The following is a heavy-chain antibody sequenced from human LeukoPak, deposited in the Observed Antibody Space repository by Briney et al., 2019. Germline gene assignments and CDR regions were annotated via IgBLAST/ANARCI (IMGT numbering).Heavy chain of an antibody. D-gene: IGHD2-2*01. J-gene: IGHJ4*02. CDR3: ARAPVPATFDY. CDR2: IKQDGSEK. CDR1: GFTFSSYA. Sequence: PGGSLRLSCAASGFTFSSYAMHWVRQAPGKGLEWVANIKQDGSEKYYVDSVKGRFTISRDNAKNSLYLQMNSLRAEDTAVYYCARAPVPATFDYWGQGTLVTVSS. V-gene: IGHV3-7*01.